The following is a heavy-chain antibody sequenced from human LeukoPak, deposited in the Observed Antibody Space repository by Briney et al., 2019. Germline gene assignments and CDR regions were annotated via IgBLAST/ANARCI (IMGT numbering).Heavy chain of an antibody. CDR1: GFTFSSYA. J-gene: IGHJ4*02. D-gene: IGHD2-15*01. CDR2: ISGSGGST. CDR3: AKLSIVVVVAATSLEDY. Sequence: GGSLRLSCAASGFTFSSYAMSWVRQAPGEGLEWVSAISGSGGSTYYADSVKGRFTISRDNSKNTLYLQMNSLRAEDTAVYYCAKLSIVVVVAATSLEDYWGQGTLVTVSS. V-gene: IGHV3-23*01.